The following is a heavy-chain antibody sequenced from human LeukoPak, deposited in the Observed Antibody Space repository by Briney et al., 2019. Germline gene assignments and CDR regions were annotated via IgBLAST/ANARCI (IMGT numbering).Heavy chain of an antibody. CDR1: GFTFSSYS. J-gene: IGHJ5*02. D-gene: IGHD6-13*01. Sequence: PGGSLRLSCAASGFTFSSYSMNWVRQAPGKGLEWVSYISSSSSTIYYADSVKGRFTISRDNAKNSLYLQMNSLRAEDTAVYYCARVGPIAETGWFDPWGQGTLVTVSS. CDR2: ISSSSSTI. V-gene: IGHV3-48*04. CDR3: ARVGPIAETGWFDP.